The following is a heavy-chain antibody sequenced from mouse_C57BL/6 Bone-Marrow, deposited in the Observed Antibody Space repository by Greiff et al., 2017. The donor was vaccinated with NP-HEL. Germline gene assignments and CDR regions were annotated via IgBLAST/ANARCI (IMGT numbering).Heavy chain of an antibody. V-gene: IGHV2-5*01. CDR3: AKLRRGYAMDY. J-gene: IGHJ4*01. D-gene: IGHD2-12*01. CDR2: IWRGGST. Sequence: VKLMESGPGLVQPSQSLSITCTVSGFSLTSYGVHWVRQSPGKGLEWLGVIWRGGSTDYNAAFMSRLSITKDNSKSQVFYKMNSLQADDTAIYYCAKLRRGYAMDYWGQGTSVTVSS. CDR1: GFSLTSYG.